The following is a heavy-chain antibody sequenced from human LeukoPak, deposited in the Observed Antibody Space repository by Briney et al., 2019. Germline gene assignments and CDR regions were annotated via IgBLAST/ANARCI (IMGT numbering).Heavy chain of an antibody. CDR2: INPSGGST. J-gene: IGHJ4*02. V-gene: IGHV1-46*01. D-gene: IGHD1-26*01. Sequence: GASVKVSCKASGYTFTSYYMHWVRQAPGQGLEWMGIINPSGGSTSYAQKFQGRVTMARDTSTSTVYMELSSLRSEDTAVYYCANGWELLPPRQWGQGTLVTVSS. CDR3: ANGWELLPPRQ. CDR1: GYTFTSYY.